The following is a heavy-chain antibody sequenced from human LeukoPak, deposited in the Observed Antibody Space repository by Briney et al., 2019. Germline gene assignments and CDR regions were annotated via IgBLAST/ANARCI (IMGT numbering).Heavy chain of an antibody. Sequence: ASVKVSXKASGYTFTGYYMHWVRQAPGQGLEWMGRINPNSGGTNYAQKFQGRVTVTRDTSISTAYMELSRLRSDDTAVYYCARPYYYDSSGYYFDYWGQGTLVTVSS. CDR1: GYTFTGYY. D-gene: IGHD3-22*01. V-gene: IGHV1-2*06. CDR2: INPNSGGT. CDR3: ARPYYYDSSGYYFDY. J-gene: IGHJ4*02.